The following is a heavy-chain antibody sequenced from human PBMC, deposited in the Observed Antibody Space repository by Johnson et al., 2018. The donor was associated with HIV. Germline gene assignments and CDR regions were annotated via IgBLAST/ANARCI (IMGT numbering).Heavy chain of an antibody. Sequence: VHLVESGGGLVQPGGSLRLSCAASGFTVSSNYMSWVRQAPGKGLEWVAVISYDGGNKYYADSVKGRFTISRDNSKNTLYLQMNSLRAEDTAVYYCASGDDDGFWGQGTKVTVSS. CDR1: GFTVSSNY. D-gene: IGHD5-12*01. J-gene: IGHJ3*01. CDR3: ASGDDDGF. CDR2: ISYDGGNK. V-gene: IGHV3-30*03.